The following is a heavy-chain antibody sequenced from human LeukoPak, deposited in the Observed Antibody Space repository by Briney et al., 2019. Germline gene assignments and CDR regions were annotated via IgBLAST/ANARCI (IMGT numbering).Heavy chain of an antibody. CDR3: ARIPNYYDSSGGDY. D-gene: IGHD3-22*01. CDR2: INHSGST. V-gene: IGHV4-34*01. CDR1: GGSFSGYY. J-gene: IGHJ4*02. Sequence: PSETLSPTCAVYGGSFSGYYWSWIRQPPGKGLEWIGEINHSGSTNYNPSLKSRVTISVDTSKNQFSLKLSSVTAADTAVYYCARIPNYYDSSGGDYWGQGTLVTVSS.